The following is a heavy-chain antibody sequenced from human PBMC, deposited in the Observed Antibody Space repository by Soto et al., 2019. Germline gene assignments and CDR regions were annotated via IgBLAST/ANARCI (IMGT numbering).Heavy chain of an antibody. D-gene: IGHD1-1*01. CDR3: ARDLSGTTFSWFDP. CDR2: ISAYNGNT. J-gene: IGHJ5*02. CDR1: GYTFTSYR. V-gene: IGHV1-18*01. Sequence: ASVKVSCKASGYTFTSYRISWVRQAPGQGLEWMGWISAYNGNTNYAQKLQGRVTMTTDTSTSTAYMELRSLRSDDTAVYYCARDLSGTTFSWFDPWGQGTLVTVSS.